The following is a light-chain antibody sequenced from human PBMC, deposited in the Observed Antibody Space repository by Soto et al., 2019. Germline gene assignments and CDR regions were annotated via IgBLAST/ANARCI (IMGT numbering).Light chain of an antibody. V-gene: IGLV4-69*01. J-gene: IGLJ2*01. CDR2: LNSDGSH. CDR1: SGHSSYA. CDR3: QDWGRRVV. Sequence: QLVLTQSPSASASLGASVKLTCTLSSGHSSYAIAWHQQQPEKGPRYLMKLNSDGSHSKGDGIPARFSGSSSGAERYLTIPSLQSEDEADYYWQDWGRRVVFGGGTQLTVL.